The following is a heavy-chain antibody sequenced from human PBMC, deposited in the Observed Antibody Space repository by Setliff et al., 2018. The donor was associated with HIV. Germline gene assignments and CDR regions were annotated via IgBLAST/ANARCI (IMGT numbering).Heavy chain of an antibody. D-gene: IGHD2-2*03. CDR1: GGFISNTY. J-gene: IGHJ4*01. CDR3: ARGSSGSHRTEYDDALDI. V-gene: IGHV4-59*01. Sequence: PSETLSLTCTVSGGFISNTYWSWIRQPPGKGLEWLGFVYYTGASDYNPSFKSRLTISLDTSRTHFSLKVRSVSAADTAVYYCARGSSGSHRTEYDDALDIWGQGAVVTVSS. CDR2: VYYTGAS.